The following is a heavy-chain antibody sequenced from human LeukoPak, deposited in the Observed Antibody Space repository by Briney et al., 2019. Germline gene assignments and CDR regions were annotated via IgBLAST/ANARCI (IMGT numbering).Heavy chain of an antibody. V-gene: IGHV4-34*01. CDR1: GGSFSGYY. D-gene: IGHD1-26*01. CDR3: ARLSVIVGAALEYYYYYMDV. Sequence: PSETLSLTCAVYGGSFSGYYWSWIRQPPGKGLEWIGEINHSGSTTNYNPSLKSRVTISADKSKNQVSLKLTSVTAADTAVYYCARLSVIVGAALEYYYYYMDVWGQGTTVTVSS. J-gene: IGHJ6*03. CDR2: INHSGSTT.